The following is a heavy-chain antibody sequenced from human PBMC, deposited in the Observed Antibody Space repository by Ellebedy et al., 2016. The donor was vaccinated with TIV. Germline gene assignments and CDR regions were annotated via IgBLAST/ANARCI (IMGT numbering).Heavy chain of an antibody. V-gene: IGHV4-30-4*01. CDR2: IFYSGST. CDR1: GGSIGSDDYY. J-gene: IGHJ3*02. Sequence: SETLSLTCTVSGGSIGSDDYYWSWIRQPPGKGLEWIGYIFYSGSTYYNPSLKSRVTISGDTSKNQFSLRLTSVTAADTAVYYCARQKTDSGSFLCDIWGQGTMVTVSS. CDR3: ARQKTDSGSFLCDI. D-gene: IGHD3-3*01.